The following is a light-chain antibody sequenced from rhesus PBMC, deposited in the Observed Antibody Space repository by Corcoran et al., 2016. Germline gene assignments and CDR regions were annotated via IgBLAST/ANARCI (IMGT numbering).Light chain of an antibody. CDR2: AAS. J-gene: IGKJ1*01. V-gene: IGKV1S12*01. Sequence: DIQMTQSPSALSASVGDRVTISCRASQNIYSNLAWYQQKQGKAPKLLIYAASSLQTGIHSRFSGRGSGTDFTITISSLQPEDSAAYYCQHYYDNPWTFGQGTKVEIK. CDR1: QNIYSN. CDR3: QHYYDNPWT.